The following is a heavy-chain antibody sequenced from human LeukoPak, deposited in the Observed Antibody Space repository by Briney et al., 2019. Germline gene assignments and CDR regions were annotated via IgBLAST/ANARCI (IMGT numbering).Heavy chain of an antibody. CDR1: GYTFTGYY. Sequence: ASVKVSCKASGYTFTGYYMHWVRQAPGQGLEWMGWINPNSGGTNYAQKFQGRVTMTRDTSISTAYMELSRLRPDDTAVYYCARDGPNGGNSYYNHREVWGKGPTVTVPS. CDR3: ARDGPNGGNSYYNHREV. CDR2: INPNSGGT. D-gene: IGHD7-27*01. J-gene: IGHJ6*03. V-gene: IGHV1-2*02.